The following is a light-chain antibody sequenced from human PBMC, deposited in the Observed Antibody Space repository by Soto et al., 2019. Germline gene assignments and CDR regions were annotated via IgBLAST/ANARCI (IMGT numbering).Light chain of an antibody. V-gene: IGKV3-20*01. CDR1: QSVSSSY. J-gene: IGKJ3*01. CDR3: QQYGSSPRIT. Sequence: EIVLTQSPGTLSLSPGERATLSCRASQSVSSSYLAWYQQKPGKAPRLLIYGASSRATGIPDRFSGSGSGTDFTLTISRLEPEDFAVYYCQQYGSSPRITFGPGTKVDIK. CDR2: GAS.